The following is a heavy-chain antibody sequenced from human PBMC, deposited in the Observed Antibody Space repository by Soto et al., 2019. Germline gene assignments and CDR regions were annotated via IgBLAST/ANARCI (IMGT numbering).Heavy chain of an antibody. D-gene: IGHD2-21*02. V-gene: IGHV1-2*02. Sequence: ASVKVSCKSSGYAFTGYYIHWVRQAPGQGLEWMGWINPNSGDTNYAQKFQGRVTMTRDTSFSTAYMELSSLKASDSAIYYCACPRQDYGDRAYDYWGQGTLVTVSS. CDR1: GYAFTGYY. CDR2: INPNSGDT. CDR3: ACPRQDYGDRAYDY. J-gene: IGHJ4*02.